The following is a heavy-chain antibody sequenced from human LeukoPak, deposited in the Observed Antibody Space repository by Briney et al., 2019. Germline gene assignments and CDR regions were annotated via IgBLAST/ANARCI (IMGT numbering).Heavy chain of an antibody. J-gene: IGHJ3*02. CDR1: GGSISGYH. CDR2: IYYSGST. Sequence: SETLSLTCTVSGGSISGYHWSWIRQPPGEGLDWIGYIYYSGSTKYNPSLKSRVTMSVDTYKNQFSLKLSSVTAADTAVYYCARGGLENGYHANDGFDICGQGTMVTVSS. CDR3: ARGGLENGYHANDGFDI. D-gene: IGHD3-22*01. V-gene: IGHV4-59*01.